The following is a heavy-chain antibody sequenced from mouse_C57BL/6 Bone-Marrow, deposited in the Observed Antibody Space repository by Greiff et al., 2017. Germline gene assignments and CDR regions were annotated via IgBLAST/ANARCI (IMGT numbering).Heavy chain of an antibody. J-gene: IGHJ1*03. CDR2: INPNNGGT. CDR3: ARAWDWVPSWYFDV. Sequence: EVQLQQSGPELVKPGASVKISCKASGYTFTDYYMNWVKQSHGQSLEWIGDINPNNGGTSYNQKFKGKATLTVDKSSSTAYMELRSLTSEDSAVYYCARAWDWVPSWYFDVWGTGTTVTVSS. D-gene: IGHD4-1*01. V-gene: IGHV1-26*01. CDR1: GYTFTDYY.